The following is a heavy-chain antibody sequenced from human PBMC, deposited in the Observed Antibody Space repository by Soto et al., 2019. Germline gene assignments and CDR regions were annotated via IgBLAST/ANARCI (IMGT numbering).Heavy chain of an antibody. J-gene: IGHJ2*01. CDR2: ISHSGNT. CDR1: GGSISGGGFS. CDR3: ARGVYDSSGYYSTVTYWYFDL. D-gene: IGHD3-22*01. V-gene: IGHV4-30-2*01. Sequence: QLQLQESGSGLVKPSQTLSLTCAVSGGSISGGGFSWNWIRQPPGKGLEWVGYISHSGNTFYNPSLMSRVTTPVATSKNQFPLTLTSVTAEDTAVYYCARGVYDSSGYYSTVTYWYFDLWGRGTLVTVSS.